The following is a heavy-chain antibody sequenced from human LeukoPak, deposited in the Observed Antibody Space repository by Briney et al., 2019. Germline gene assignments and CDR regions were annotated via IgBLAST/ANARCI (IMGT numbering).Heavy chain of an antibody. CDR2: INPDGGVT. V-gene: IGHV1-2*02. CDR3: ARVRYCSSTSCFNYFDY. J-gene: IGHJ4*02. D-gene: IGHD2-2*01. CDR1: GYSFTGYY. Sequence: ASMKVSCKASGYSFTGYYIHWVRQAPGQGLEWMGWINPDGGVTKSAQNFQGRVTMTRDTSISTAYMELSRLRSDDTAVYYCARVRYCSSTSCFNYFDYWGQGTLVTVSS.